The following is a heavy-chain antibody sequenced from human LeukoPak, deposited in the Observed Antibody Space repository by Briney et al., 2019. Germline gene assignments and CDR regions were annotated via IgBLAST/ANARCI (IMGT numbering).Heavy chain of an antibody. J-gene: IGHJ4*02. D-gene: IGHD3-10*01. V-gene: IGHV4-39*01. CDR1: GGSISSSSYY. Sequence: SETLSLTCTVSGGSISSSSYYWGWIRQPPGKGLEWIGSIYYSGSTYYNPSLESRVTISVDTSKNQFSLKLSSVTAADTAVYYCARLYGSGSLGYWGQGTLVTVSS. CDR3: ARLYGSGSLGY. CDR2: IYYSGST.